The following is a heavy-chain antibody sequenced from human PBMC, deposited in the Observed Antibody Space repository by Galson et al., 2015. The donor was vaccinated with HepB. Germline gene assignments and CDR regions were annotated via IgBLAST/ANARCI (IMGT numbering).Heavy chain of an antibody. V-gene: IGHV3-74*01. D-gene: IGHD3-10*01. CDR3: ARGPATYYPFRVDYYHYCGMDV. CDR2: INSDGRST. CDR1: GFTFSSYW. J-gene: IGHJ6*02. Sequence: SLRLSCAASGFTFSSYWMHWVRQAPGKGLVWVSRINSDGRSTSYADSVKGRFTISRDNAKNTLSLQMNSLRAEDTAVYYCARGPATYYPFRVDYYHYCGMDVWGQGTTVTVSS.